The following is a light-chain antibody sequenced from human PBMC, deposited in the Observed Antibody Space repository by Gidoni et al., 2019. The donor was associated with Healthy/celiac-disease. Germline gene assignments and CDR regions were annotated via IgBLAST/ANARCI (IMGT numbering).Light chain of an antibody. J-gene: IGLJ3*02. V-gene: IGLV1-44*01. CDR3: AAWDDSLNGPV. Sequence: QSVLTQPPSASVTPGQRVTISCSGSSSKILIYSNNQRASGVPDRFSASKSGTAASLAISGLQSEDEDDYYCAAWDDSLNGPVFGGGTKLTVL. CDR1: SSKI. CDR2: SNN.